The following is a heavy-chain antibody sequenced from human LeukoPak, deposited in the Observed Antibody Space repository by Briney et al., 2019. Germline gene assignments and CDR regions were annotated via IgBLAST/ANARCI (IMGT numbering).Heavy chain of an antibody. CDR1: GFTVSTNY. CDR2: IYRDDTT. V-gene: IGHV3-53*01. D-gene: IGHD3-22*01. CDR3: ARAAYDSGSYIVNHDY. Sequence: PGGSLRLSCAASGFTVSTNYMSWVRQAPGKGLEWASVIYRDDTTYYADSVKGRFTISRDNSKNTLYLQMSSVRAEDTAVYYCARAAYDSGSYIVNHDYWGQGTLVTVSS. J-gene: IGHJ4*02.